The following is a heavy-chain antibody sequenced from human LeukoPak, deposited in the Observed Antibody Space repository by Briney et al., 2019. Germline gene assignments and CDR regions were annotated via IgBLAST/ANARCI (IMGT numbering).Heavy chain of an antibody. J-gene: IGHJ4*02. CDR2: IYPGDSDT. D-gene: IGHD3-10*01. Sequence: GESLQITCQGSGYIFTSYWIGWVRQLPGKGLEWMGIIYPGDSDTRYSPSFQGQVTISADKSISTAYLQWSSLKASDTAMYYCARAAMYYYGSGTSAGYFDYWGQGTLVTVSS. V-gene: IGHV5-51*01. CDR3: ARAAMYYYGSGTSAGYFDY. CDR1: GYIFTSYW.